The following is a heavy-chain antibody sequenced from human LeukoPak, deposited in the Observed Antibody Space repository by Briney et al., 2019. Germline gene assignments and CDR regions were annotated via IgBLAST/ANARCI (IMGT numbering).Heavy chain of an antibody. CDR1: GYTFTTYA. D-gene: IGHD2-15*01. CDR2: INTNTGNP. V-gene: IGHV7-4-1*02. CDR3: ARDVIGGRGGLNY. J-gene: IGHJ4*02. Sequence: GASVKVSCKTSGYTFTTYAINWVRQAPGQGLEWMGWINTNTGNPTYAQGFTGRFVFSLDTSVSTAYLRISSLKAEDTAVYYCARDVIGGRGGLNYWGQGTLVTVSS.